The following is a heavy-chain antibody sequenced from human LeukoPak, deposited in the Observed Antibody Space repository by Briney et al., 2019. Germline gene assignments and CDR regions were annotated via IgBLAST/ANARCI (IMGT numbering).Heavy chain of an antibody. CDR3: AKEHCSGGSCPGDYYYGMDV. V-gene: IGHV3-30*18. Sequence: GGSLRLSCAASGFTFSSYGMHWVRQAPGKGLEWVAVISYDGSNKYYADSVKGRFTISRDNSKNTLYLQMNSLRAEDTAVYYCAKEHCSGGSCPGDYYYGMDVWGQGTTVTVSS. D-gene: IGHD2-15*01. J-gene: IGHJ6*02. CDR2: ISYDGSNK. CDR1: GFTFSSYG.